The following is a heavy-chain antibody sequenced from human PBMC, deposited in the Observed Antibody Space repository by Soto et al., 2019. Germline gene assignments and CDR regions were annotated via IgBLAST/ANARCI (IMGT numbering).Heavy chain of an antibody. V-gene: IGHV5-51*01. D-gene: IGHD6-6*01. CDR3: ARQSARNYDYYYGMDV. Sequence: PGESLKISCKGSGYSFTSYWIGWVRQMPVKGLEWMGIIYPGDSDTRYSPSFQGQVTISADKSISTAYLQWSSLKASDTAMYYCARQSARNYDYYYGMDVWGQGTTVTVSS. CDR1: GYSFTSYW. CDR2: IYPGDSDT. J-gene: IGHJ6*02.